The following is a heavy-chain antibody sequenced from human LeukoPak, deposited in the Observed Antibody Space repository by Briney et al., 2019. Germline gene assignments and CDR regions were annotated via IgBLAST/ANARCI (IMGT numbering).Heavy chain of an antibody. CDR3: ARDLRSGEGFGELSVDY. Sequence: ASVKVSCKASGCTFTGYYMHWVRQAPGQGLEWMGWINPNSGGTNYAQKFQGRVTMTRDTSISTAYMELSRLRSDDTVVYYCARDLRSGEGFGELSVDYWGQGTLVTVSS. V-gene: IGHV1-2*02. CDR1: GCTFTGYY. J-gene: IGHJ4*02. CDR2: INPNSGGT. D-gene: IGHD3-10*01.